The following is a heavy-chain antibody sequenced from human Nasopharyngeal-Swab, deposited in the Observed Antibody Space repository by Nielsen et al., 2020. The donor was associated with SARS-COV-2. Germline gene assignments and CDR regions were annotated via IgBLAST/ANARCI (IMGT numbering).Heavy chain of an antibody. V-gene: IGHV3-30-3*01. D-gene: IGHD2-2*01. CDR3: ARDLGGGYCTTTNCPGS. CDR2: ISYDGSNK. J-gene: IGHJ1*01. Sequence: FCKASGYTFTSYAMHWVRQAPGKGLEWVAVISYDGSNKYYADSVKGRFTISRDNSKNTLYLQMNSLRAGDTAVYYCARDLGGGYCTTTNCPGSWGQGTLVTVSS. CDR1: GYTFTSYA.